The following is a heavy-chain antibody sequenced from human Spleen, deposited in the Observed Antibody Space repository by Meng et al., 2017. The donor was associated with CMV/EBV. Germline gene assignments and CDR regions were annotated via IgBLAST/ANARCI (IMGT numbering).Heavy chain of an antibody. CDR3: ARDLGGDSSSDV. V-gene: IGHV3-21*01. Sequence: GESLKISCAASGFTFSSYSMNWVRQAPGKGLEWVSSISSSSSYIYYADSVKGRFTISRDNAKNSLYLQMNSLRAEDTAVYYCARDLGGDSSSDVWGQGTLVTVSS. J-gene: IGHJ4*02. CDR1: GFTFSSYS. D-gene: IGHD6-6*01. CDR2: ISSSSSYI.